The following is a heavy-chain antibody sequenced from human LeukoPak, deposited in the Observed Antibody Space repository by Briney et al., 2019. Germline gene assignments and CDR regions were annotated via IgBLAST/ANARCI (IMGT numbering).Heavy chain of an antibody. CDR1: GYTFTSYG. CDR2: ISAYNGNT. V-gene: IGHV1-18*01. D-gene: IGHD6-6*01. CDR3: ARGLRGHSSSSEMDY. Sequence: LRASVKVSCKASGYTFTSYGISWVRQAPGQGLEWMGWISAYNGNTNYAQKLQGRVTMTTDTSTSTAYMELRSLRSDDTAVYYCARGLRGHSSSSEMDYWGQGTLVTVSS. J-gene: IGHJ4*02.